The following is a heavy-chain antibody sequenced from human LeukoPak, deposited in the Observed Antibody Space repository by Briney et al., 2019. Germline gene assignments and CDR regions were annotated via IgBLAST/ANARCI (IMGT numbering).Heavy chain of an antibody. CDR3: ASTISCLL. V-gene: IGHV3-74*01. CDR2: INNDGTST. Sequence: GGSLRLSCAASGLTFSSHRMHWVRQAPGKGLVWVARINNDGTSTTYADSVKGRFTISRDNTKNMLYLEMKSLRVEDTAVYYCASTISCLLWGQGTLVTVSS. D-gene: IGHD2-15*01. CDR1: GLTFSSHR. J-gene: IGHJ4*02.